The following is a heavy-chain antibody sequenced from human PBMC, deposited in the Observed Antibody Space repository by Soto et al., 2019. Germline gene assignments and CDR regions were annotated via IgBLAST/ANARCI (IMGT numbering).Heavy chain of an antibody. J-gene: IGHJ4*02. D-gene: IGHD2-2*01. CDR2: INPSGGST. CDR3: ARQKVVVPAATPGDY. Sequence: QVQLVQSGAEVKKPGASVKVSCKASGYTFTSYYMHWVRQAPGQGLEWMGIINPSGGSTSYAQKFQCRVTMTRDTSTSTVYMELSSLRSEDTAVYYCARQKVVVPAATPGDYWGQGTLVTVSS. CDR1: GYTFTSYY. V-gene: IGHV1-46*03.